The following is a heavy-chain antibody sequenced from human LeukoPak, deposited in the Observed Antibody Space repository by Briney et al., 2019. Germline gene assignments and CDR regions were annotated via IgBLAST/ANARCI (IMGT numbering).Heavy chain of an antibody. J-gene: IGHJ2*01. Sequence: PSETLSLTCTVSGGSLSRYYWSWIRQPPGKGLEWIGYIYYSGSTNYNPSLKSRVTISVDTSKNQFSLKLSSVTAADTAVYYCARVRRGDYGDYWYFDLWGRGTLVTVSS. CDR2: IYYSGST. CDR3: ARVRRGDYGDYWYFDL. D-gene: IGHD4-17*01. V-gene: IGHV4-59*01. CDR1: GGSLSRYY.